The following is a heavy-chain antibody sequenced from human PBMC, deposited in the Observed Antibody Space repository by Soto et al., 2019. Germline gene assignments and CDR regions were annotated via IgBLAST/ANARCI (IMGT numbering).Heavy chain of an antibody. CDR3: ARGGRGEYDYIWGSYEEGEYYFDY. J-gene: IGHJ4*02. CDR1: GGSISSYY. Sequence: SETLSLTCTVSGGSISSYYWSWIRQPPGKGLEWIGYIYYSGSTNYNPSLKSRVTISVDTSKNQFSLKLSSVTAADTAVYYCARGGRGEYDYIWGSYEEGEYYFDYWGQGTLVTVSS. V-gene: IGHV4-59*01. CDR2: IYYSGST. D-gene: IGHD3-16*01.